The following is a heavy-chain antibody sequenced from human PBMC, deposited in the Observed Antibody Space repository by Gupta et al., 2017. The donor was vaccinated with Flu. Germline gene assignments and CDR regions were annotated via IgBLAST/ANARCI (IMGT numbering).Heavy chain of an antibody. D-gene: IGHD5-12*01. V-gene: IGHV2-5*02. CDR3: AHRRGHGNGDDHGDF. CDR2: IYWDDDI. Sequence: QITLKESGPTLVKPTQILSLTCTFTGFSLSTIGEGVGWIRQPPGKALEWLALIYWDDDIHYSTSLRSRLTGTKGTSENQLVLSMTSMHPVDTASYYCAHRRGHGNGDDHGDFWGQGTLVTVSS. J-gene: IGHJ4*02. CDR1: GFSLSTIGEG.